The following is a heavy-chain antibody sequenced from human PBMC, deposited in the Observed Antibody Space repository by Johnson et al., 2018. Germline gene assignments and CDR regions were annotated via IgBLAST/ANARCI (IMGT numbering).Heavy chain of an antibody. CDR2: LKTKIDGGTT. J-gene: IGHJ3*01. V-gene: IGHV3-15*01. CDR3: TTGGDV. Sequence: VQLQQSGGGLVKPGGSLRLSCVASEFSFRDAYMNWVRQTPGQGLEWLGRLKTKIDGGTTDYAAPVQGRFFISRDDSKNTLYLQMNSLKTEDTAVYFCTTGGDVWGHGTLVTVSS. CDR1: EFSFRDAY.